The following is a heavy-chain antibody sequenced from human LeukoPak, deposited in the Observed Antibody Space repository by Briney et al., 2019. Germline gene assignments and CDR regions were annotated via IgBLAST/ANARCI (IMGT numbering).Heavy chain of an antibody. J-gene: IGHJ4*02. CDR1: GFTFSSYA. CDR2: ISYDGSNK. CDR3: ARGRGSGSYYSYFDY. D-gene: IGHD3-10*01. Sequence: GRSLRLSCAASGFTFSSYAMHWVRQAPGKGLEWVTVISYDGSNKYYPDSVKGRFTISRDNSKNTLYLQMNSLRAEDTAVYYCARGRGSGSYYSYFDYWGQGTLVTVSS. V-gene: IGHV3-30*04.